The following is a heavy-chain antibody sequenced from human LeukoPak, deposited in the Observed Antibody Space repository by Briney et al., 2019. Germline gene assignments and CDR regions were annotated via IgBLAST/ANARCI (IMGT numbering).Heavy chain of an antibody. Sequence: GGSLRLSCAASGFTFSSYAMNWVRQAPGKGLEWVSAISGSGGTTYYADSVKGRFTISRDNSKNTLYLQMNSLRAEDTAVYYCGKAETHIRTVAAANDPWGQGTLVTVSS. D-gene: IGHD6-13*01. CDR3: GKAETHIRTVAAANDP. CDR2: ISGSGGTT. CDR1: GFTFSSYA. V-gene: IGHV3-23*01. J-gene: IGHJ5*02.